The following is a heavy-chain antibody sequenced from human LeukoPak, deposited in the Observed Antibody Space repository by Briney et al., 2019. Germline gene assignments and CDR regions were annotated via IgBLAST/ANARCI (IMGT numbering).Heavy chain of an antibody. J-gene: IGHJ4*02. V-gene: IGHV3-23*01. CDR2: ISINVDNT. Sequence: PGGSLRLSCAASGFTFTSYAMSWVRQAPGKGLEWVSGISINVDNTYYADSVKGRFTISRDNSKSTLFLQMNSLRAEDTAVYYCARFSRSYCSSTGCSKYFDYWGQGTLVTVSP. D-gene: IGHD2-2*01. CDR1: GFTFTSYA. CDR3: ARFSRSYCSSTGCSKYFDY.